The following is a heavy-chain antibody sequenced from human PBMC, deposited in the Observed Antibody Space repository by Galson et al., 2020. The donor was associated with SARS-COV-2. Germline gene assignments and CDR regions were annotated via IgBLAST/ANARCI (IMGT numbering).Heavy chain of an antibody. CDR3: ARRNHFGNYYYGMDV. Sequence: ETSETLSLTCTVSGGSISSDYWSWIRQPPGKGLEWIGYIYYSGSTSYNPSLKSRVTISVDTSKNQFSLKLSSVTAADTAVYYCARRNHFGNYYYGMDVWGQGTTVTVSS. CDR1: GGSISSDY. J-gene: IGHJ6*02. D-gene: IGHD3-16*01. V-gene: IGHV4-59*08. CDR2: IYYSGST.